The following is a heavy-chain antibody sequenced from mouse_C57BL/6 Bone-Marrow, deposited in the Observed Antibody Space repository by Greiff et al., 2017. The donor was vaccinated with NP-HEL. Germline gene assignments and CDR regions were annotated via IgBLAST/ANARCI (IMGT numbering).Heavy chain of an antibody. V-gene: IGHV1-55*01. CDR1: GYTFTSYW. CDR3: AREDYYYGSSFGYFDV. D-gene: IGHD1-1*01. CDR2: IYPGSGST. J-gene: IGHJ1*03. Sequence: QVQLKQPGAELVKPGASVKMSCKASGYTFTSYWITWVKQRPGQGLEWIGDIYPGSGSTNYNEKFKSKATLTVDTSSSTAYMQLSSLTSEDSAVYYCAREDYYYGSSFGYFDVWGTGTTVTVSS.